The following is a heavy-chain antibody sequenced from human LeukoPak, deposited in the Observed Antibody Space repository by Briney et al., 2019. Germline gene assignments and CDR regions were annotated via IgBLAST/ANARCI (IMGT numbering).Heavy chain of an antibody. V-gene: IGHV4-59*01. D-gene: IGHD5-12*01. J-gene: IGHJ6*04. CDR1: GGSISSYY. Sequence: SETLSLTCTVPGGSISSYYWSWIRQPPGKGLEWIGYIYYSGSTNYNPSLKSRVTISVDTSKNQFSLKLSSVTAADTAVYYCARVRSGYDDLYYYYGMDVWGKGTTVTVSS. CDR2: IYYSGST. CDR3: ARVRSGYDDLYYYYGMDV.